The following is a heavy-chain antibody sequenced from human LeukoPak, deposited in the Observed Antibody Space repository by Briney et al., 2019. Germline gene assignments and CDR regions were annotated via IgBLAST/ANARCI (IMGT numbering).Heavy chain of an antibody. Sequence: GASVKVSCKASGYTFTSYYMHWVRQAPGQGLEWMGWINPNSGGTNYAQKLQGRVTMTTDTSTSTAYMELRSLRSDDTAVYYCARGSYYFPEYFDYWGQGTLVTVSS. D-gene: IGHD1-26*01. CDR2: INPNSGGT. J-gene: IGHJ4*02. CDR3: ARGSYYFPEYFDY. CDR1: GYTFTSYY. V-gene: IGHV1-2*02.